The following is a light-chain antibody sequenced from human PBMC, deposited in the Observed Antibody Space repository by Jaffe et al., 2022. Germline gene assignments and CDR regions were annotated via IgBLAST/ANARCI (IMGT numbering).Light chain of an antibody. J-gene: IGKJ1*01. V-gene: IGKV1-5*03. CDR1: QSISNW. CDR2: KAS. Sequence: DIQMTQSPSTLSASVGDRVTITCRTSQSISNWLAWYQQKPGKAPKLLIHKASTLQSGVPSRFSGSGSGTEFTLTISSLQPDDFATYYCQQYNTYSSFGQGTKVEIK. CDR3: QQYNTYSS.